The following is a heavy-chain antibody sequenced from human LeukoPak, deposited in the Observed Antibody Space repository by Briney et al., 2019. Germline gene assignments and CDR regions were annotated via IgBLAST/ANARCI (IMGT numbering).Heavy chain of an antibody. CDR3: AKDRGY. CDR2: ISASGSGGST. Sequence: GGSLRLSCAASGFTFSTYAMSWVRQALGKGLEWVSAISASGSGGSTYYADAVKGRFTISRDNSKNTLYLQMNSLRAEDTAVFYCAKDRGYWGQGTLVTVSP. J-gene: IGHJ4*02. V-gene: IGHV3-23*01. CDR1: GFTFSTYA.